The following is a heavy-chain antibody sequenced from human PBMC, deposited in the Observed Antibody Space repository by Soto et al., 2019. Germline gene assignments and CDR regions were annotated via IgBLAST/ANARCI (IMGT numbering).Heavy chain of an antibody. V-gene: IGHV1-69*13. CDR2: IIPIFGTA. Sequence: SVKVSCKAPGGTFSSYAISWVRQAPGQGLEWMGGIIPIFGTAKYAQKFQGRVTITADESTSTGYMELSSPRSEDTAVYYCARSQGGSSSLDIYYYYYYGMDVWGQGTTVTVSS. D-gene: IGHD2-15*01. J-gene: IGHJ6*02. CDR1: GGTFSSYA. CDR3: ARSQGGSSSLDIYYYYYYGMDV.